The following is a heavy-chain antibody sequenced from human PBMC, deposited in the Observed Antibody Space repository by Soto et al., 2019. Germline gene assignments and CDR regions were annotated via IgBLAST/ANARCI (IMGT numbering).Heavy chain of an antibody. J-gene: IGHJ5*02. D-gene: IGHD3-3*01. V-gene: IGHV2-26*01. CDR3: ARIGKTYYDFWSGYGDYNWFDP. CDR1: GFSLSNARMG. CDR2: IFSNDEK. Sequence: SGPTLVNPTETLTLTCTVSGFSLSNARMGVSWIRQPPGKALEWLAHIFSNDEKSYSTSLKSRLTISKDTSKSQVVLTMTNMDPVDTATYYCARIGKTYYDFWSGYGDYNWFDPWGQGTLVTVSS.